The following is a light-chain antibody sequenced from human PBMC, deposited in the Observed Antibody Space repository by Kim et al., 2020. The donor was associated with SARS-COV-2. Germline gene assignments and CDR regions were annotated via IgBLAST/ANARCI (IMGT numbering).Light chain of an antibody. V-gene: IGKV3-11*01. CDR2: DAA. CDR1: QSIGIS. Sequence: PGEGAILSCRTSQSIGISLGWYQHKLGQAPRLLIYDAAIRAAGIPDRFSGGGSGTDFTLTISSLEPEDFAIYYCQQRNNWPPAVTFGGGTKVDIK. J-gene: IGKJ4*01. CDR3: QQRNNWPPAVT.